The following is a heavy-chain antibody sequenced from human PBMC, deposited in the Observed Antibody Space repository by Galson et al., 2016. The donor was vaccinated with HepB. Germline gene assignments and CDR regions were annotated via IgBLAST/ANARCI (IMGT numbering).Heavy chain of an antibody. CDR1: GYNFATFW. D-gene: IGHD1-1*01. CDR3: ARQGPETTSSQPSDY. Sequence: QSGAEVKKPGESLMISCKGSGYNFATFWIGWVRQMPGKGLEWMGLIYPGDSDTRYSPSFQGQVTISADKSLNTAYLQWTSLKASDTATYYCARQGPETTSSQPSDYWGQGTPVIVSP. CDR2: IYPGDSDT. V-gene: IGHV5-51*01. J-gene: IGHJ4*02.